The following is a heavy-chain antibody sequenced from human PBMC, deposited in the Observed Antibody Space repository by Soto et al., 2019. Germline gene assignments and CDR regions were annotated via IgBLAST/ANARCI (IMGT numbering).Heavy chain of an antibody. V-gene: IGHV2-5*02. Sequence: SGPTLVNPTQTLTLTCTFSGFSLSTSGVGVGWIRQPPGKALEWLALIYWDDDKRYSPSLKRRLTITKDTSKNQVVLTMTNMDPVDTATYYCAPRRLVAAAGSRGPLFDYWGQGTLVTVSS. CDR3: APRRLVAAAGSRGPLFDY. D-gene: IGHD6-13*01. CDR2: IYWDDDK. CDR1: GFSLSTSGVG. J-gene: IGHJ4*02.